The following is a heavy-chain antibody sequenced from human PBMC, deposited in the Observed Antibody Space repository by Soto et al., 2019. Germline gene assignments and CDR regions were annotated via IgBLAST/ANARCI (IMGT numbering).Heavy chain of an antibody. CDR3: TRAGRGAVVVGDLGYFYYGMDV. Sequence: PGGSLRLSCAASGFTFSSYSMNWVRQAPGKGLEWVSHISSSSTGMYYADSVKGRFIISRDNAKNSLYLQMNNLRDEDTAVYYCTRAGRGAVVVGDLGYFYYGMDVWGQGTTVTVS. D-gene: IGHD2-15*01. CDR1: GFTFSSYS. CDR2: ISSSSTGM. J-gene: IGHJ6*02. V-gene: IGHV3-48*02.